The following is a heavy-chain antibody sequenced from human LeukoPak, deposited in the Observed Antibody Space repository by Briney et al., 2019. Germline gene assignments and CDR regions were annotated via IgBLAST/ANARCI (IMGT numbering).Heavy chain of an antibody. CDR2: ISSSSSTI. J-gene: IGHJ4*02. V-gene: IGHV3-48*02. Sequence: GSLRLSCAASGFTFSSYSMNWVRQAPGEGLGWVSYISSSSSTIYYADSVKGRFTISRDNAKNSLYLQMNSLRDEDTAVYYCARGLTVTLALYYWGQGTLVTVSS. D-gene: IGHD4-17*01. CDR3: ARGLTVTLALYY. CDR1: GFTFSSYS.